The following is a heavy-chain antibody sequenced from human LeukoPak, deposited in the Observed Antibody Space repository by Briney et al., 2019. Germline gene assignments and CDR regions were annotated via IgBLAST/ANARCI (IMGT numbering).Heavy chain of an antibody. D-gene: IGHD6-19*01. CDR3: ARGRQIGWYGSSAVWFDP. Sequence: SETLSLTCTVSGGSISSYYWSWIRQPPGKGLEWIGYIYYSGSTNYNPSLKSRVTISVDTSKNQFSLKLSSVTAADTAVYYCARGRQIGWYGSSAVWFDPWGQGTLVTVSS. V-gene: IGHV4-59*01. CDR2: IYYSGST. J-gene: IGHJ5*02. CDR1: GGSISSYY.